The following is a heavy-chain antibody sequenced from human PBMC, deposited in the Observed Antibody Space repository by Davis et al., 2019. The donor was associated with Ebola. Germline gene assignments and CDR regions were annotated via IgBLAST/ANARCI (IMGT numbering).Heavy chain of an antibody. CDR1: GFTFSSYG. CDR2: IPYDGDKK. J-gene: IGHJ4*02. Sequence: GESLKISCAASGFTFSSYGIHWVRQAPGKGLEWVASIPYDGDKKFYADSVKGRFTISRDNSKNTLYLQMNSLRAEDTAVYYCAKLEQLGYWGQGTLVTVSS. V-gene: IGHV3-30*18. D-gene: IGHD6-13*01. CDR3: AKLEQLGY.